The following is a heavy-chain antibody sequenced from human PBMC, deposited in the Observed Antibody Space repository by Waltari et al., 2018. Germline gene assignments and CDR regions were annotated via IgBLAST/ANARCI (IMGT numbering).Heavy chain of an antibody. CDR2: IHRSGGTI. J-gene: IGHJ4*02. V-gene: IGHV3-48*04. D-gene: IGHD2-8*01. Sequence: EELLVVSGGGLVQPGGSLRLSCAASGFTFSSYSMNWVRQAPGKGLEWISYIHRSGGTIYYADSVKGRFTISRDNGQNTLNLQMNSLRVEDTALYYCVRDPHALDYWGQGTLVTVSS. CDR1: GFTFSSYS. CDR3: VRDPHALDY.